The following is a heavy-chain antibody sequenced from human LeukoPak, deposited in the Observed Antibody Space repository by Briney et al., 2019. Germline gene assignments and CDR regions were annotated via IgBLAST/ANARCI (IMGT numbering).Heavy chain of an antibody. CDR1: GFTFSSYW. D-gene: IGHD3-10*01. CDR3: ATNYYGSGPDH. CDR2: IKSDGSST. Sequence: GGSLRLSCAASGFTFSSYWMHWVRQAPGKGLVWVSRIKSDGSSTTYADSVKGRFTISRDNAKITLYLQMNSLRAEDTAVYYCATNYYGSGPDHWGQGTLVTVSS. V-gene: IGHV3-74*01. J-gene: IGHJ4*02.